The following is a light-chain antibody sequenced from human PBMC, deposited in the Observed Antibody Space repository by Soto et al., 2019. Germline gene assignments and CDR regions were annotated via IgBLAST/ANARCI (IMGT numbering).Light chain of an antibody. CDR3: QQYGDWPPDT. V-gene: IGKV3-15*01. J-gene: IGKJ2*01. CDR2: DAS. CDR1: QSVSRN. Sequence: EIVMTQSPATLSVSPGERATLSCRASQSVSRNLAWYQQKPGQPPRLLIYDASTRATGVPARFGGSGSGTEFTLTISGLQSEDSAVYYCQQYGDWPPDTFGQGTKVDIK.